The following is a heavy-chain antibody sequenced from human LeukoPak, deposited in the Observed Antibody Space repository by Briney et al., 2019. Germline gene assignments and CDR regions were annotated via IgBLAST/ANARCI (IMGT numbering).Heavy chain of an antibody. J-gene: IGHJ4*02. CDR2: IKKTGSET. V-gene: IGHV3-7*01. Sequence: GGSLRLSCAASGFTFSHFWMSWVRQAPGKGLEWVAYIKKTGSETYYVDSVKGRFTITRDNTRSSLFLKMYSLRAEDTAVYFCAREDGYCSGGNCYSYFDSWGQGTLVTVSS. CDR1: GFTFSHFW. CDR3: AREDGYCSGGNCYSYFDS. D-gene: IGHD2-15*01.